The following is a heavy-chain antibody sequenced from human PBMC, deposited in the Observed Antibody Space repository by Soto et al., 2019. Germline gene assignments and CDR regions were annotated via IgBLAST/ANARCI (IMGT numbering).Heavy chain of an antibody. V-gene: IGHV3-21*01. D-gene: IGHD2-15*01. CDR2: ITSSSSSSYI. Sequence: EVQLVESGGGLVKPGGSLRLSCAASGFTFSSYSMNWVRQAPGKGLEWVSSITSSSSSSYIYYADSVKGRFTISRENAQNSLFLQMNSLRAEDTAVYYCARGLQVATIRGGDYWGQGTLVTVSS. CDR1: GFTFSSYS. CDR3: ARGLQVATIRGGDY. J-gene: IGHJ4*02.